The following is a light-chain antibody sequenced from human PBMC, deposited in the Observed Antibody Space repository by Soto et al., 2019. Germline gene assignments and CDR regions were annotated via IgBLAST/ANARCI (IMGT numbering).Light chain of an antibody. V-gene: IGKV3-20*01. J-gene: IGKJ1*01. CDR1: QCVSSSY. CDR2: GAS. CDR3: QQYGSSRRT. Sequence: EIVLTQSPGTLSLSPGERATLSCRASQCVSSSYLAWYQQKPGQAPRLLIYGASSRATGIPARFSGSGSGTDFTLIISRLEPEDFAVYYCQQYGSSRRTFGQGTKVEIK.